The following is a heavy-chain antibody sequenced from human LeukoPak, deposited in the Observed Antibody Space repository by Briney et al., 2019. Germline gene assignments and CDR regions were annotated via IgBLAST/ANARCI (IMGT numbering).Heavy chain of an antibody. CDR2: IYPGDSDI. V-gene: IGHV5-51*01. Sequence: GESLKISCKGSGYSFTTYWIAWVRQMPGKGPEWMGIIYPGDSDIRYSPSFQGQVTISVDKSISTAYLQWSSLKASDTAMYYCARRAYSGYEFDYWGQGTLVT. CDR1: GYSFTTYW. D-gene: IGHD5-12*01. CDR3: ARRAYSGYEFDY. J-gene: IGHJ4*02.